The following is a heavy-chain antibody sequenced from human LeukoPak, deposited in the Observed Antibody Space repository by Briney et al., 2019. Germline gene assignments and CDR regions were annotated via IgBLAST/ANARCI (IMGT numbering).Heavy chain of an antibody. CDR3: ARRISRYNGMDV. CDR1: GFTFNFYT. Sequence: GGSLRLSCAASGFTFNFYTMSWVRQAPGKGLEWVSSISSSSDYIYYADSMKGRLTISRDNAKNSLYLQMNSLRAEDTAVYYCARRISRYNGMDVWGLGPRSPSP. J-gene: IGHJ6*02. CDR2: ISSSSDYI. V-gene: IGHV3-21*01. D-gene: IGHD3-16*02.